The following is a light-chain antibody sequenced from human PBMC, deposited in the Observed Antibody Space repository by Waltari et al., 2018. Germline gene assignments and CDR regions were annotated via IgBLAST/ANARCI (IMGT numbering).Light chain of an antibody. Sequence: QAVVTQEPSLTVPPGGTVTLTCGSSTGSVTNDHYPYWFQQKPGQAPRTLIYDTNYRHFWTPAPFSSSLLGGKAALTLSGARAEHWAYYYFLLSLSGALVFRGGTQLTLL. CDR1: TGSVTNDHY. J-gene: IGLJ3*02. V-gene: IGLV7-46*01. CDR3: LLSLSGALV. CDR2: DTN.